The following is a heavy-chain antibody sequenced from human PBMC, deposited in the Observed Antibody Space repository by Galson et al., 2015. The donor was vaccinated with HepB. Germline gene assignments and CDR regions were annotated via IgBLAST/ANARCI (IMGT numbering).Heavy chain of an antibody. CDR2: ISAYNGNT. J-gene: IGHJ4*02. V-gene: IGHV1-18*04. Sequence: SVKVSCKASGYTFTSYGISWVRQAPGQGLEWMGWISAYNGNTNYAQKLQGRVTMTTDTSTSTAYMELRSLRSDDTAVYYCASGGFGELLSYYFDYWGQGTLVTVSS. CDR1: GYTFTSYG. D-gene: IGHD3-10*01. CDR3: ASGGFGELLSYYFDY.